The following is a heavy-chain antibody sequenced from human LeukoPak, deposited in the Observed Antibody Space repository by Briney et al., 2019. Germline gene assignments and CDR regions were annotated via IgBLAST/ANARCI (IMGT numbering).Heavy chain of an antibody. D-gene: IGHD1-14*01. CDR1: RFTLSSYG. CDR2: ISDDGGNK. J-gene: IGHJ4*02. V-gene: IGHV3-30*03. CDR3: AIIGAAGGTTSAKKFDD. Sequence: GGSLRLSCAASRFTLSSYGIHWVRQAPGKGLQWVAAISDDGGNKYYSDSMKGRFTISRDNSQNLVYLQMNSLRTEDTAEYYCAIIGAAGGTTSAKKFDDWGQGTLVTVSS.